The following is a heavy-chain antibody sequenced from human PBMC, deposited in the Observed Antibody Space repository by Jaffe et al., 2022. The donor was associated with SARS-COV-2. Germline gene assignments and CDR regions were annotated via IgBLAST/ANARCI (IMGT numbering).Heavy chain of an antibody. Sequence: EVQLVESGGGLVQPGGSLRLSCAASGFTFSSYEMNWVRQAPGKGLEWVSYISSSGSTIYYADSVKGRFTISRDNAKNSLYLQMNSLRAEDTAVYYCARVGGRGSYYGLGAFDIWGQGTMVTVSS. D-gene: IGHD1-26*01. J-gene: IGHJ3*02. CDR2: ISSSGSTI. V-gene: IGHV3-48*03. CDR1: GFTFSSYE. CDR3: ARVGGRGSYYGLGAFDI.